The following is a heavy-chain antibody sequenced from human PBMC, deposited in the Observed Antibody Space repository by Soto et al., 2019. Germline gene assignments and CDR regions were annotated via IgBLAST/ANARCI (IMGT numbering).Heavy chain of an antibody. CDR3: ARARYYYDSSGYYPEYFQH. V-gene: IGHV1-69*06. CDR2: IIPIFGTA. D-gene: IGHD3-22*01. Sequence: QVRLVQSGAEVKKPGSSVKVSCKASGGTFSSYAISWVRQAPGQGLEWMGGIIPIFGTANYAQKFQGRVTITADKSTSTAYMELSSLRSEDTAVYYCARARYYYDSSGYYPEYFQHWGQGTLVTVSS. CDR1: GGTFSSYA. J-gene: IGHJ1*01.